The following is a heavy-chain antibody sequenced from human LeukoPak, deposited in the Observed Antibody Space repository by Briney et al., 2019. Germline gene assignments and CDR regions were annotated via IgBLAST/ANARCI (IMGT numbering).Heavy chain of an antibody. CDR3: ARDILGSRNYYYYGMDV. Sequence: QPGGSLRLSCAASGFTFSSYWMSWVRQAPGKGLEWVANIKQDGSEKYYADSVKGRFTISRDNAKNSLYLQMNSLRAEDTAVYYCARDILGSRNYYYYGMDVWGQGTTVTVSS. D-gene: IGHD1-26*01. CDR1: GFTFSSYW. CDR2: IKQDGSEK. V-gene: IGHV3-7*01. J-gene: IGHJ6*02.